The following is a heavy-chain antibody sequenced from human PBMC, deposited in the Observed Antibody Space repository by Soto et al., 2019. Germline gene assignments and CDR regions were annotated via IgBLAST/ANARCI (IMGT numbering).Heavy chain of an antibody. CDR2: TKNKANRYTT. Sequence: GGSLRLSCAASGFTLSDHYMDWVRQAPGKGLEWVGRTKNKANRYTTEYAASVKGRFTISRDDSENSVYLQMNSLKTEDTAIYYCARVGYSSSLDFWGQGTLVTVSS. CDR1: GFTLSDHY. J-gene: IGHJ4*02. CDR3: ARVGYSSSLDF. D-gene: IGHD6-13*01. V-gene: IGHV3-72*01.